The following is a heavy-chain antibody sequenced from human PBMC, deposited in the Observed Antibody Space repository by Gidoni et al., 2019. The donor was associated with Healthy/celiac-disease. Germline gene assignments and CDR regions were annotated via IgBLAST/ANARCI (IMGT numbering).Heavy chain of an antibody. CDR2: ISAYNGNT. CDR1: GYTFTSYG. V-gene: IGHV1-18*01. Sequence: QVQLVQSGAEVKKPGASVKVSCKASGYTFTSYGISWVRQAPGQGLEWLGWISAYNGNTNYAQKLQGRVTMTTDTSTSTACMELRSLRSDDTAVYYCARRRSASRSEEYFQHWGQGTLVTVSS. CDR3: ARRRSASRSEEYFQH. J-gene: IGHJ1*01. D-gene: IGHD1-26*01.